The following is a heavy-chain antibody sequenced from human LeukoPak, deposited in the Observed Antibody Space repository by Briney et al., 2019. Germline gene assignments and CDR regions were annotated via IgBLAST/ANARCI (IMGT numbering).Heavy chain of an antibody. V-gene: IGHV3-30-3*01. CDR3: ARDRRGSYYDSSGDLDY. J-gene: IGHJ4*02. CDR1: GFTFSSYA. Sequence: GALRLSCAAFGFTFSSYAMHWVRQAPGKGLEWVAVISYDGSNKYYADSVKGRFTISRDNSKNTLYLQMNSLRAEDTAVYYCARDRRGSYYDSSGDLDYWGQGTLVTVSS. D-gene: IGHD3-22*01. CDR2: ISYDGSNK.